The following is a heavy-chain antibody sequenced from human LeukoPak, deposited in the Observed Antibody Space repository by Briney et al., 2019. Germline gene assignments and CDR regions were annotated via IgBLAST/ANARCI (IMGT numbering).Heavy chain of an antibody. J-gene: IGHJ4*02. CDR3: ARGFRNSGSLPGY. V-gene: IGHV3-30-3*01. D-gene: IGHD1-26*01. CDR2: ISYDGSNK. Sequence: GGSLRLSCAASGFTFSSYAMHWVRQAPGKGLEWVAVISYDGSNKYYADSVKGRFTISRDNSKNTLYLQMNSLRAEDTAVYYCARGFRNSGSLPGYWGQGTLVTVSS. CDR1: GFTFSSYA.